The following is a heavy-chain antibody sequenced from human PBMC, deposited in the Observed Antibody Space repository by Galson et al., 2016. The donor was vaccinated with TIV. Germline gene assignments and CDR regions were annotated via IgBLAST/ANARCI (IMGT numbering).Heavy chain of an antibody. J-gene: IGHJ6*02. CDR3: SRGNWNYGMGGAMDV. Sequence: CAISGDSVSGNTAAWNWVRQSPSRGLEWLGRTYYTSKWNTDYAVSVKGRIIIRPDTSMNQVSLQLSSEIPDDTAVYYCSRGNWNYGMGGAMDVWGRGTTVTVSS. V-gene: IGHV6-1*01. D-gene: IGHD1-7*01. CDR2: TYYTSKWNT. CDR1: GDSVSGNTAA.